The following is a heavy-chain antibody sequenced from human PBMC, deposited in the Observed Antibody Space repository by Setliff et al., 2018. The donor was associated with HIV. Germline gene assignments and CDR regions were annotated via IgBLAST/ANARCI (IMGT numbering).Heavy chain of an antibody. V-gene: IGHV4-34*01. J-gene: IGHJ4*02. CDR1: GGSFNGYS. Sequence: ASETLSLTCAVYGGSFNGYSWTWIRQPPGKGLEWIGSMYYSGSTYYNPSLKSRVTISVDTSKKQFSLKLRSVTAADTAVYYCARRRDGYNSAPWRNDYWGQGTLVTVSS. D-gene: IGHD5-12*01. CDR2: MYYSGST. CDR3: ARRRDGYNSAPWRNDY.